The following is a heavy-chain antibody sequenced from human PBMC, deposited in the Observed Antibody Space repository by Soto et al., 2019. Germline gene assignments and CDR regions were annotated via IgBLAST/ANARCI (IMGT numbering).Heavy chain of an antibody. CDR2: ISWNTGGI. Sequence: GGSLRLSCAASGFTFDDYAMHWVRQAPGKGLEWVSGISWNTGGIGYADSVKGRFTISRDNAKNSLYLQMNSLRAEDTALYYCAKDQEGYYDSSGPVDYWGQGTLVTVSS. CDR1: GFTFDDYA. CDR3: AKDQEGYYDSSGPVDY. J-gene: IGHJ4*02. D-gene: IGHD3-22*01. V-gene: IGHV3-9*01.